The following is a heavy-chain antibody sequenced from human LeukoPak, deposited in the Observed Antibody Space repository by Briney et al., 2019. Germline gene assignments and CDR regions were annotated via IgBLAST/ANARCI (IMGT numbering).Heavy chain of an antibody. V-gene: IGHV4-59*08. D-gene: IGHD1-14*01. CDR1: GGSVSSYY. CDR2: IHNSGRT. CDR3: ARHGTISSESYFDY. Sequence: PSETLSLTCSVSGGSVSSYYWSWIRQSPGRGLEWIGYIHNSGRTNYNPSLKSRVTGFVDTSKNQVSLRLSSVTAADTAVYYCARHGTISSESYFDYWGQGALVTVSS. J-gene: IGHJ4*02.